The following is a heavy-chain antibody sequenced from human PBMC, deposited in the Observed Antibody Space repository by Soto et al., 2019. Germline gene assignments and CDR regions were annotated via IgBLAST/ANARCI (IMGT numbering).Heavy chain of an antibody. Sequence: PSETLSLTCTVSGRSLSSSSYYWGWLRQPTGKGLEWIGIIYYSGSTNYNPSLKSRVTISVDTSKNQFSLKLSSVTAAYTAVYYCARDQRFGELLEGWFDPWGQGTLVTVSS. J-gene: IGHJ5*02. CDR2: IYYSGST. CDR1: GRSLSSSSYY. V-gene: IGHV4-39*07. D-gene: IGHD3-10*01. CDR3: ARDQRFGELLEGWFDP.